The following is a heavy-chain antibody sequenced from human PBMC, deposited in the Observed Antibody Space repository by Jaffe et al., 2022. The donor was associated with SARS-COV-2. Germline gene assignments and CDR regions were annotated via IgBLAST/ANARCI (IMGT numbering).Heavy chain of an antibody. D-gene: IGHD2-2*01. CDR1: GGSTSSSDYY. CDR2: IYYSGRT. V-gene: IGHV4-39*01. Sequence: QLQLQESGPGLVKPLETLSLTCTVSGGSTSSSDYYWGWIRQTPGKGLEWIGSIYYSGRTYYNPSLKSRVTISVDTSRDQFSLRLSSVTAADTAVYYCAKYQGGTMFDYWGQGTLVTVSS. CDR3: AKYQGGTMFDY. J-gene: IGHJ4*02.